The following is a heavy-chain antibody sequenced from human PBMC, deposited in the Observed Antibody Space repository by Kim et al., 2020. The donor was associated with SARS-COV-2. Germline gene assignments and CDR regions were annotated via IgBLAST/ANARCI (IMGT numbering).Heavy chain of an antibody. V-gene: IGHV3-15*01. D-gene: IGHD1-26*01. Sequence: GGSLRLSCVVSGFTFRNALMSWVRQAPGKGLEWVGRIKTKSDGETTDYAAPVKGRFTISRDDSKNTLYLQMNSLKSEDTALYYCTTDRWDSFTDVHDAIDFWGRGRMITVSS. CDR2: IKTKSDGETT. CDR1: GFTFRNAL. CDR3: TTDRWDSFTDVHDAIDF. J-gene: IGHJ3*01.